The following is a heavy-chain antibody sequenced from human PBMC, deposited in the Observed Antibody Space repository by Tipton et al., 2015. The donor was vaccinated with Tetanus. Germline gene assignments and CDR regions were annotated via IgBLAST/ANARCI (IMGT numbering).Heavy chain of an antibody. Sequence: TLSLTCTVSGASIGSISYYWSWIRQPPGKGLEWIGYTYYSGSTGYNPSLKSRVTISIDSSKNQFSLKLTSVTAADTAVYYCARGGRDAYNNPLGAFDVWGRGTTVTVSS. CDR3: ARGGRDAYNNPLGAFDV. CDR2: TYYSGST. J-gene: IGHJ3*01. V-gene: IGHV4-61*01. D-gene: IGHD5-24*01. CDR1: GASIGSISYY.